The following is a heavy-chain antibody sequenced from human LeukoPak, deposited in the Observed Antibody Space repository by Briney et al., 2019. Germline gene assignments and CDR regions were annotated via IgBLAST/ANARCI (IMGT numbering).Heavy chain of an antibody. J-gene: IGHJ5*02. CDR3: AGDGDCSSTSCYNWFDP. CDR2: IIPVLGIA. CDR1: GGTFSSYA. V-gene: IGHV1-69*04. Sequence: SVKVSCKASGGTFSSYAISWVRQAPGQGLEGMGRIIPVLGIANYAQKFQGRVTITADKSTSTAYMELSSLRSEDTAVYYCAGDGDCSSTSCYNWFDPWGQGTLVTVSS. D-gene: IGHD2-2*02.